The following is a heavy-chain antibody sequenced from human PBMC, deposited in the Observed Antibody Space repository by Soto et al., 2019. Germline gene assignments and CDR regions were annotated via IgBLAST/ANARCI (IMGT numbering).Heavy chain of an antibody. Sequence: QVQLVQSGAEVKKPGASVKVSCKASGYTFTSYDINWVRQATGQGLEWMGWMNPNSGNTGYAQKFQGRVTMTRNTSISTAYMELSSLRSEDTAVYYCARECALKGVRGVLRGFYGMDVWGQGTTVTVSS. J-gene: IGHJ6*02. CDR3: ARECALKGVRGVLRGFYGMDV. CDR1: GYTFTSYD. CDR2: MNPNSGNT. D-gene: IGHD3-10*01. V-gene: IGHV1-8*01.